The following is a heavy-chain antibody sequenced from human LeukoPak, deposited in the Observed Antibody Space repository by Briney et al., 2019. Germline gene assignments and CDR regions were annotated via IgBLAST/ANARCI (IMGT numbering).Heavy chain of an antibody. V-gene: IGHV3-30-3*01. D-gene: IGHD3-3*01. CDR2: VSYDGTTK. CDR3: ARDHYTTGWHFFDC. CDR1: GFTFSGYA. J-gene: IGHJ4*02. Sequence: GGSLRLSCAASGFTFSGYAMHWVRQAPGKGLEWVAVVSYDGTTKYYADSVKGRFTISRDNSKNTLYLQVNSLRPEDTAVYYCARDHYTTGWHFFDCWGQGALVTVST.